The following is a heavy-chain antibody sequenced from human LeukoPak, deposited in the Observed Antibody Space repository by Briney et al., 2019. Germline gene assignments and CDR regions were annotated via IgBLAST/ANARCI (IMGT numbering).Heavy chain of an antibody. D-gene: IGHD3-22*01. CDR2: IRRKANSYAT. J-gene: IGHJ4*02. CDR3: RAYYYDSSGYTPFDY. V-gene: IGHV3-73*01. CDR1: GFTFSGSA. Sequence: PGGSLRLSCAASGFTFSGSAMHWVRQASGKGLEWVGRIRRKANSYATAYAASVKGRFTISRDDSKNTAYLQMNSLKTEDTAVYYCRAYYYDSSGYTPFDYWGQGTLVTVSS.